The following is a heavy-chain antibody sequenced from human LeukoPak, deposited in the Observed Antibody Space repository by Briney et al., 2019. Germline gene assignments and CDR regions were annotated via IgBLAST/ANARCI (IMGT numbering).Heavy chain of an antibody. CDR2: ISSSGSTI. Sequence: GGSLRLSCAASGFTFSGSAMNWVRQAPGKGLEWVSYISSSGSTIYYADSVKGRFTISRDNAKNSLYLQMNSLRAEDTAVYYCASSYWYFDLWGRGTLVTVSS. CDR3: ASSYWYFDL. J-gene: IGHJ2*01. V-gene: IGHV3-48*03. CDR1: GFTFSGSA.